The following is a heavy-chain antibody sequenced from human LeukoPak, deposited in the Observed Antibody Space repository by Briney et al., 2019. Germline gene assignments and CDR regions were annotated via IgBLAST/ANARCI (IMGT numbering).Heavy chain of an antibody. V-gene: IGHV1-18*01. CDR1: GYTSTSYG. J-gene: IGHJ6*03. CDR3: ARAGPLLWFGELFYYYYYMDV. Sequence: ASVKVSCKASGYTSTSYGISWVRQAPGQGLEWMGWISAYNGNTNYAQKLQGRVTMTTDTSTSTAYMELRSLRSDDTAVYYCARAGPLLWFGELFYYYYYMDVWGKGTTVTVSS. D-gene: IGHD3-10*01. CDR2: ISAYNGNT.